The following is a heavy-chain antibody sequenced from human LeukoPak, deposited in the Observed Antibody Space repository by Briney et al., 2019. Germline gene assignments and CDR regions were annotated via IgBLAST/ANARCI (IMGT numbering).Heavy chain of an antibody. D-gene: IGHD1-26*01. CDR2: IFSGGST. J-gene: IGHJ3*02. V-gene: IGHV3-53*01. CDR3: ARGRRWDLLVSLIDASDI. Sequence: PGGSLRLSCAASGFSVIINFMTWVRQAPGKGLEWVSVIFSGGSTYYADSVKGRFTISRDNSKNTVYLQMNSLRVEDTAVYYCARGRRWDLLVSLIDASDIWGQGTMVTVSS. CDR1: GFSVIINF.